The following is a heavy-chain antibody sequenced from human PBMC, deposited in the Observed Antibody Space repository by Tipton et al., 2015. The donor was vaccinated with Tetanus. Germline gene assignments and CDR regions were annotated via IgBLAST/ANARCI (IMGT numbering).Heavy chain of an antibody. CDR3: ARRSTSFYGVDV. CDR2: IYPGDSDT. J-gene: IGHJ6*02. V-gene: IGHV5-51*03. CDR1: GYRFNDYW. Sequence: QLVQSGAEVKKPGESLRISCKTSGYRFNDYWIAWVRQMPGKGLEWMGVIYPGDSDTKFSPYFQGQVTLSVDKSISTAYLQWSSLKASDTAIYYCARRSTSFYGVDVWGQGP.